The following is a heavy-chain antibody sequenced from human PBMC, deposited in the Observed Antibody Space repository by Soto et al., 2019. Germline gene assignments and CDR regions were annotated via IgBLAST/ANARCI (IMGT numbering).Heavy chain of an antibody. Sequence: GGSLRLSCAASGFTFSSYSMNWVRQAPGKGLEWVSSISSSSSYIYYADLVKGRFTISRDNAKNSLYLQMNSLRAEDTAVYYCARNSAAGRFDYWGQGTLVTVSS. V-gene: IGHV3-21*01. CDR1: GFTFSSYS. CDR2: ISSSSSYI. CDR3: ARNSAAGRFDY. J-gene: IGHJ4*02. D-gene: IGHD6-13*01.